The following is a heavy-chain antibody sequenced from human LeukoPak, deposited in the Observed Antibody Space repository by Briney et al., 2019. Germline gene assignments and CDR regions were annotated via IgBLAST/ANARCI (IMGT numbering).Heavy chain of an antibody. CDR1: GGSFSGYY. Sequence: SETLSLTCAVYGGSFSGYYWSWIRQPPGKGLEWIGEINHSGSTNYNPSLKSRVTISVDTSKNQFSLKLSSVTAADTAVYFCARRRVLMFNSIDYWGQGTLVTVSS. CDR3: ARRRVLMFNSIDY. D-gene: IGHD3-10*02. J-gene: IGHJ4*02. V-gene: IGHV4-34*01. CDR2: INHSGST.